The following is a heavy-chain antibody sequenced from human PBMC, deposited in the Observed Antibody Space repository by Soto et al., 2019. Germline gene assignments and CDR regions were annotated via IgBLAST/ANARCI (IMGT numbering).Heavy chain of an antibody. CDR3: ARMERITGTYFWFDP. V-gene: IGHV6-1*01. CDR2: TYYRSKWYN. CDR1: GDSVSSNSAA. J-gene: IGHJ5*02. D-gene: IGHD1-20*01. Sequence: KQSPTLSLPCAISGDSVSSNSAAWNWIRQSPSRGLEWLGRTYYRSKWYNDYAVSVKSRITINPDTSKNQFSLQLNSVTPEDTAVYYCARMERITGTYFWFDPWGQGTLVTVSS.